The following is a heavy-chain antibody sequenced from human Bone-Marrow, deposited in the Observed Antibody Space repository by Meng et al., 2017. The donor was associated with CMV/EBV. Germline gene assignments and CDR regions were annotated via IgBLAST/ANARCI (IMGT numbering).Heavy chain of an antibody. CDR2: IRYDGSNK. CDR3: AKDLISSTSCYNSPDYGMDV. CDR1: GFTFSSYG. V-gene: IGHV3-30*02. Sequence: GESLKISCAASGFTFSSYGMHWVRQAPGKGLEWVAFIRYDGSNKYYADSVKGRFTISRDNSKNTLYLKMNSLKAEDTAGDYCAKDLISSTSCYNSPDYGMDVWGQGTTVTVSS. J-gene: IGHJ6*02. D-gene: IGHD2-2*02.